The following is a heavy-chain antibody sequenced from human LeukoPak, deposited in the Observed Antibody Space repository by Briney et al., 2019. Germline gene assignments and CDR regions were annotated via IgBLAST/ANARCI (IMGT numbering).Heavy chain of an antibody. V-gene: IGHV5-51*01. D-gene: IGHD3-9*01. J-gene: IGHJ4*02. CDR3: TRSPDIDILTGYSRYYFDY. Sequence: GESLKISCKGAGYTFTNYWIGWVRQMPGKGLEWVGGIYSGDSHTRYSPSFQGQGTISADKSISTAFLQWNSLKASDTGIYYCTRSPDIDILTGYSRYYFDYWGQGTLVTVSS. CDR1: GYTFTNYW. CDR2: IYSGDSHT.